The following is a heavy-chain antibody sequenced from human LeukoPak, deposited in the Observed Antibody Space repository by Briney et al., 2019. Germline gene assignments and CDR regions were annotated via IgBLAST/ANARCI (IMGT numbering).Heavy chain of an antibody. J-gene: IGHJ4*02. CDR3: ARVNEVCSSTSCYRAFDY. V-gene: IGHV3-74*01. Sequence: GGSLRLSCAASGFTFSRYWMHWVREAPGEGLVWVSRINSDGSNTNYADSVKGRFTISRDNAKNSLYLQMNSLRAEDTAVYYCARVNEVCSSTSCYRAFDYWGQGTLVTVSS. CDR2: INSDGSNT. CDR1: GFTFSRYW. D-gene: IGHD2-2*01.